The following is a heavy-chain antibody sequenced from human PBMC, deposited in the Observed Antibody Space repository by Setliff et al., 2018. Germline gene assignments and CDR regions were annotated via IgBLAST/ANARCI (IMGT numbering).Heavy chain of an antibody. CDR1: GGSIINSYY. J-gene: IGHJ6*02. CDR3: ARDQWVRSPPRYFSYSMDV. CDR2: ISTNGNT. D-gene: IGHD5-12*01. Sequence: SETLSLTCTVSGGSIINSYYWSWIRQPAGKGLEWIGRISTNGNTNYNPSLKSRVTVSLDTSKNQFSLKLTSMTAADTAVYYCARDQWVRSPPRYFSYSMDVWGQGTTGTVSS. V-gene: IGHV4-4*07.